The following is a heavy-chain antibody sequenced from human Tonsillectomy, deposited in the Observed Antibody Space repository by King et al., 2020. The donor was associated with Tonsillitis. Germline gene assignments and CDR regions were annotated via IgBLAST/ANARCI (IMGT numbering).Heavy chain of an antibody. Sequence: VQLVESGAEVKKPGSSLKVSCKASGGTFYNYSIIWVRQAPGQSLECMGGLIPIFRFTNYAQKFQGRVRITADETTRTAYIELSSLRSDDTAGYYCARRGIINYGMDVWGKGTTVTVSS. CDR1: GGTFYNYS. CDR3: ARRGIINYGMDV. D-gene: IGHD2-15*01. CDR2: LIPIFRFT. V-gene: IGHV1-69*01. J-gene: IGHJ6*04.